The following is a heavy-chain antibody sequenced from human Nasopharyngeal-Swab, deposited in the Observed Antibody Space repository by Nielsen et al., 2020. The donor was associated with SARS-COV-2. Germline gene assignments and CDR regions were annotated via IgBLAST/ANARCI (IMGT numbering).Heavy chain of an antibody. Sequence: SVKVSCKASGGTFSSYAISWVRQAPGQGLEWMGGIIPIFGTANYAQKFQGRVTITADESTSTAYMELSSLRSEDTAVYYCARDGGYSYGYQGRRDWFDPWGQGTLVIVSS. J-gene: IGHJ5*02. CDR3: ARDGGYSYGYQGRRDWFDP. CDR1: GGTFSSYA. CDR2: IIPIFGTA. V-gene: IGHV1-69*13. D-gene: IGHD5-18*01.